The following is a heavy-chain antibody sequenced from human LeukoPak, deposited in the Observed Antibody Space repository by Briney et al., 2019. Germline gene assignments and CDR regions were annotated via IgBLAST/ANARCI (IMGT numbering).Heavy chain of an antibody. CDR2: IFGSGDF. J-gene: IGHJ3*02. D-gene: IGHD1-26*01. CDR3: AREKDTGSNHAKIRYDI. Sequence: SETLSLTCTVSGGSISDYSWSWVRPPPGEGLEWIGWIFGSGDFNYNPSLKSRPSISVDTSNNQFSLKLTSATAADTAVYYCAREKDTGSNHAKIRYDIWGQGTMVTVSS. V-gene: IGHV4-59*01. CDR1: GGSISDYS.